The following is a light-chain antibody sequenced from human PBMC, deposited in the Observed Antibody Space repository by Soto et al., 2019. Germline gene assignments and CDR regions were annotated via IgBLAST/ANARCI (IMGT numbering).Light chain of an antibody. CDR2: GAS. J-gene: IGKJ4*01. CDR3: QQYGSSPVT. V-gene: IGKV3-20*01. CDR1: QSVSSSY. Sequence: EIVLTQSPGTLSLSPGERATLSCRASQSVSSSYLALYQQKPGQAPRLLIYGASSRATGIPDRFSGSGSGTDFTLTISRLEPEDFAVYYCQQYGSSPVTFGGGTKGEIK.